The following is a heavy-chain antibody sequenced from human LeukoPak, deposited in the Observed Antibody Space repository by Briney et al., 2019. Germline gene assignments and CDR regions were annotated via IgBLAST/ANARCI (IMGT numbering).Heavy chain of an antibody. J-gene: IGHJ6*04. V-gene: IGHV4-38-2*02. CDR1: GYSISSGYY. Sequence: PSETLSLTCAVSGYSISSGYYWGWIRQPPGKGLEWIGSTYHSGSTYYNPSLKSRVTISVDTSKNQFSLKLSSVTAADTAVYYCARDPYYYDILTGYLYYYGMDVWGKGTTVTVSS. D-gene: IGHD3-9*01. CDR3: ARDPYYYDILTGYLYYYGMDV. CDR2: TYHSGST.